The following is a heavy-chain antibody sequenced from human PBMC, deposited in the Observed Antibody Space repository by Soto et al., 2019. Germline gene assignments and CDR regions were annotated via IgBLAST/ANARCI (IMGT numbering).Heavy chain of an antibody. D-gene: IGHD3-3*01. CDR2: ISARGDAT. J-gene: IGHJ4*02. CDR1: GFTFSDFG. CDR3: AKKITIYAVDLADY. Sequence: PGGSLRLSCAASGFTFSDFGMSWVRQAPGKGLEWVSVISARGDATYYAASVKGRFTLSRDNSKSTLYLQMNSLTVADTAVYYCAKKITIYAVDLADYWGQGTQVTVSS. V-gene: IGHV3-23*01.